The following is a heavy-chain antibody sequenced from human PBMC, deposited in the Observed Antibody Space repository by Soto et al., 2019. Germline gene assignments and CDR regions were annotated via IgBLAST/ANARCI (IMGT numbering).Heavy chain of an antibody. CDR1: GYTFTSYA. J-gene: IGHJ4*02. Sequence: QVQLVQSGAEVKKPGASVKGSCKASGYTFTSYAMHWVRQAPGQRLEWMGWINAGNGNTKYSQKFQGRVTITRDTSASTVYMELSSLRSEDTAVYYCARNDGSGSFLDYWGQGTLVTVSS. CDR2: INAGNGNT. V-gene: IGHV1-3*01. CDR3: ARNDGSGSFLDY. D-gene: IGHD3-10*01.